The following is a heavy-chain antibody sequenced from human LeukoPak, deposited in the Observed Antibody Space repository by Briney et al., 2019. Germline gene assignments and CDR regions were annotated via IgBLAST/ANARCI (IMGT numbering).Heavy chain of an antibody. CDR1: DASISGYY. CDR2: IHFSGST. CDR3: ARDLGGIYFDY. V-gene: IGHV4-59*01. D-gene: IGHD1-26*01. Sequence: PSKTLSLTCAVSDASISGYYWSWIRQPPGKGLEWIGSIHFSGSTNYNPSLRSRVTISVDTSKNQLSLKLSSVTAADTAVYYCARDLGGIYFDYWGQGTLVTVSS. J-gene: IGHJ4*02.